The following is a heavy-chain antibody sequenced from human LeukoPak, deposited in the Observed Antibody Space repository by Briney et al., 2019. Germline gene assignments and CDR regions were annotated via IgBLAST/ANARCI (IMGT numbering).Heavy chain of an antibody. CDR1: GGSISSYY. Sequence: SETLSLTCTVSGGSISSYYWSWIRQPPGKGLEWIGYIYYSGSTNYNPSLESRVTMSVDTSKNQFSLRLSSVTAADTAVYYCAILRAFNIFDYWGPGALVSVSS. CDR3: AILRAFNIFDY. D-gene: IGHD2/OR15-2a*01. J-gene: IGHJ4*02. V-gene: IGHV4-59*12. CDR2: IYYSGST.